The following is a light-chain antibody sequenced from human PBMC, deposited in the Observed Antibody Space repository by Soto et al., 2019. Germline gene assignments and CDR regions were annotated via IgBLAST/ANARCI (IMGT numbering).Light chain of an antibody. V-gene: IGLV2-14*01. CDR2: VVS. CDR1: SSDVGGYNY. J-gene: IGLJ1*01. Sequence: QSALTQPASVSGSPGQSITISCTGTSSDVGGYNYVSWFQQHPGKAPKLMIYVVSNRPSGVSNRFSGSRSGNTASLTISGLQSEDEAEYYCNSYTNNNTFVFGTGTKLTVL. CDR3: NSYTNNNTFV.